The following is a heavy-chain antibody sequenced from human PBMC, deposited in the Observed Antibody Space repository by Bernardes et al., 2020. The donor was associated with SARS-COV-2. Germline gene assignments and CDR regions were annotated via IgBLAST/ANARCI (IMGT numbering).Heavy chain of an antibody. CDR2: IYSDGNK. J-gene: IGHJ2*01. CDR3: AHRVTVAGHWNFDL. CDR1: GFSLSTSGVG. V-gene: IGHV2-5*02. D-gene: IGHD6-19*01. Sequence: SGPTLVKPTQTLTLTCTFSGFSLSTSGVGVAWIRQPPGKALEWLALIYSDGNKHYSPSLKSRLTITKDTSKNQVVLTMTNMDPVDTGTYYCAHRVTVAGHWNFDLWGRGTLVTVSS.